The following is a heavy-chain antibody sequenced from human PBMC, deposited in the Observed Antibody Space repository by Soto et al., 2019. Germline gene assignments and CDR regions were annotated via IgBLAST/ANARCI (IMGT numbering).Heavy chain of an antibody. CDR2: INAVNANT. D-gene: IGHD3-10*01. J-gene: IGHJ3*02. CDR3: ASIQQEETGRAGFAFYM. Sequence: GQRLEWMGWINAVNANTKYSPKFQGRVTMTRDTSATTAYMELSSLRSEDTAVYYCASIQQEETGRAGFAFYMRCRGTTVTVSS. V-gene: IGHV1-3*01.